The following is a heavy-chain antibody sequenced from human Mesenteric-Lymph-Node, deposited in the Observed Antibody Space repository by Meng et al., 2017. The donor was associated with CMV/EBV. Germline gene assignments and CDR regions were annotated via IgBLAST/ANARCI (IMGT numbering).Heavy chain of an antibody. CDR3: ARDTLTYSYGPGWIDP. D-gene: IGHD3-10*01. CDR1: GGSIRIGLDY. CDR2: NFYGGSA. Sequence: LRPAEQGPGLVKPSGTLSLKCTCSGGSIRIGLDYWGWFRQPPGKGLEWIGSNFYGGSAHYNPALESRVTISIDKSKNEFFLNLGSVTAADTAMYFCARDTLTYSYGPGWIDPWGQGTLVTVSS. V-gene: IGHV4-39*02. J-gene: IGHJ5*02.